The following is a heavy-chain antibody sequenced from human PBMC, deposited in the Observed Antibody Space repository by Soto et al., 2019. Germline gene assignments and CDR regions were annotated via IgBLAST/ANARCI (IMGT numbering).Heavy chain of an antibody. CDR2: ISGSGGST. CDR3: AKAQYDYIWGSYRYGAFDI. CDR1: GFTFSSYA. Sequence: EVQLLESGGGLVQPGGSLRLSCAASGFTFSSYAMSWVRQAPGKGLEWVSAISGSGGSTYYADSVKGRFTISRDNSKHTLYLQMNSLRAEDTAVYYCAKAQYDYIWGSYRYGAFDIWGQGTMATVSS. J-gene: IGHJ3*02. D-gene: IGHD3-16*02. V-gene: IGHV3-23*01.